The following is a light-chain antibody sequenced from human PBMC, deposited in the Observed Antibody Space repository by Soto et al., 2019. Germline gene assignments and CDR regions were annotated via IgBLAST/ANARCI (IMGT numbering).Light chain of an antibody. Sequence: EIVLTQSPGTLSLSPGARATLSCRASQSVSSTYLAWYQQKPGQAPRLLIYGAYSRASDIPDRFSGSGSGTDFTLTISRLDPEDFAVYYCQQYGRSSLTFGPGTKVDIK. CDR1: QSVSSTY. J-gene: IGKJ3*01. V-gene: IGKV3-20*01. CDR3: QQYGRSSLT. CDR2: GAY.